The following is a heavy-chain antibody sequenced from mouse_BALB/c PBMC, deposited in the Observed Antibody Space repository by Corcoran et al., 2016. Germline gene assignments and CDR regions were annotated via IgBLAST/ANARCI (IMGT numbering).Heavy chain of an antibody. CDR3: ARSVLLRYPVAY. CDR1: GYTFTEYY. CDR2: IYPGSGNT. Sequence: QIQLQQSGPELVKPGASVKISCKASGYTFTEYYKNWVKQKPGQGLEWIGWIYPGSGNTNYNEKFKGKATLTVDTSSSTAYMQLSSLTSEDTAGYFCARSVLLRYPVAYWGQGTLLTVSA. D-gene: IGHD1-1*01. J-gene: IGHJ3*01. V-gene: IGHV1-84*02.